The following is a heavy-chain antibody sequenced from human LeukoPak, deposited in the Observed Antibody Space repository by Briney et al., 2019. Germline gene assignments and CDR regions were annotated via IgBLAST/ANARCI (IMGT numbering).Heavy chain of an antibody. V-gene: IGHV3-21*01. D-gene: IGHD6-19*01. Sequence: GGSLRLSCAASGFTFSSYSMNWVRQAPGKGLGWVSSISSSSSYIYYADSVKGRFTISRDNAKNSLYLQMNSLRAEDTAVYYCARDSVAGRPLSFDYWGQGTLVTVSS. CDR3: ARDSVAGRPLSFDY. J-gene: IGHJ4*02. CDR2: ISSSSSYI. CDR1: GFTFSSYS.